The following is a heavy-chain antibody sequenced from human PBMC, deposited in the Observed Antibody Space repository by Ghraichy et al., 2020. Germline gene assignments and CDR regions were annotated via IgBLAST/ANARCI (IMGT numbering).Heavy chain of an antibody. CDR1: GYTFSNYY. CDR3: ARDHYDFWSGYYPGAFDS. D-gene: IGHD3-3*01. V-gene: IGHV1-2*06. Sequence: ASVKVSCKASGYTFSNYYLHWVRQAPGQGLEWMGRINPDSGDTDYAQNFQGRLTMTRDTSINTAYMELSRLTFDDTAVFYCARDHYDFWSGYYPGAFDSWGQGTLVTVSS. CDR2: INPDSGDT. J-gene: IGHJ4*02.